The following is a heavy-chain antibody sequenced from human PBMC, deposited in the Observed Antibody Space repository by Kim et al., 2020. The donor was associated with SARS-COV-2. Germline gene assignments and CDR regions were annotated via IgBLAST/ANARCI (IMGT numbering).Heavy chain of an antibody. V-gene: IGHV1-3*01. D-gene: IGHD3-9*01. J-gene: IGHJ4*02. CDR2: INAGNGNT. CDR1: GYTFTSYA. CDR3: ASTGYYNVILDY. Sequence: ASVKVSCKASGYTFTSYAMHWVRQAPGQRLEWMGWINAGNGNTKYSQKFQGRVTITRDTSASTAYMELSSLRSQDTAVYFCASTGYYNVILDYWGQGTLVTVSS.